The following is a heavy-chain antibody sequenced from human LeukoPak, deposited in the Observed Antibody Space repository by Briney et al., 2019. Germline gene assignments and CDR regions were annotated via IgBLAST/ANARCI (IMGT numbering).Heavy chain of an antibody. J-gene: IGHJ4*02. D-gene: IGHD6-25*01. CDR1: GDSVSSGSSS. Sequence: SQTLSLTCAISGDSVSSGSSSWDWFRQSPSRGLEWLGRTYFSSGWHNDYAASLKSRITISPDTSKNQVSLQLNPVTPEDTAVYYCTRRQWSGYEGYFDYWGQGTLVTVSS. CDR3: TRRQWSGYEGYFDY. CDR2: TYFSSGWHN. V-gene: IGHV6-1*01.